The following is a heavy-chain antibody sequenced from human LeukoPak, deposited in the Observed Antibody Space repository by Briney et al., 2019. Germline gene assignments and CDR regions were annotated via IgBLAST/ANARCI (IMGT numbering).Heavy chain of an antibody. CDR1: GYTFTGYY. D-gene: IGHD3-22*01. J-gene: IGHJ4*02. CDR3: ARALMYYYDSSGTPEN. Sequence: GASVKVSCKASGYTFTGYYMHWVRQAPGQGLEWMGWINPNSGGTNYAQKFQGRVTMTRDTSISTAYMELSRLRSDDTAVYYCARALMYYYDSSGTPENWGQGTLVTVSS. CDR2: INPNSGGT. V-gene: IGHV1-2*02.